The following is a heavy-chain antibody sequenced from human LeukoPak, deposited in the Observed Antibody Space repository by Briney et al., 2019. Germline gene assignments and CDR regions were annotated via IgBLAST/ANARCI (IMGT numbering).Heavy chain of an antibody. CDR3: ARIIGVTGTDWFDP. CDR1: GFTFSTYT. V-gene: IGHV3-48*04. CDR2: ISSSSSTI. Sequence: SGGSLRLSCAASGFTFSTYTMNWVRQAPGKGLEWVSYISSSSSTIYYADSVKGRFTISRDNAKNSLYLQMNSLRADDTAVYYCARIIGVTGTDWFDPWGQGTLVTVSS. D-gene: IGHD6-13*01. J-gene: IGHJ5*02.